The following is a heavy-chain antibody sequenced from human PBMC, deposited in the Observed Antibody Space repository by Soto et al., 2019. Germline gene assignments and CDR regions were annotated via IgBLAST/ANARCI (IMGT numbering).Heavy chain of an antibody. CDR3: ARGPGSGWYDY. CDR1: GGSISSGDYY. J-gene: IGHJ4*02. D-gene: IGHD6-19*01. CDR2: IYYSGST. V-gene: IGHV4-31*03. Sequence: QVQLQESGPGLVKPSQTLSLTCTVSGGSISSGDYYWSWIRQHPGKGLEWIGYIYYSGSTYYNPSLKRRVTIAVSTSKNLFPLKLSPVTAADTAVYYCARGPGSGWYDYWGQGTLVTVSS.